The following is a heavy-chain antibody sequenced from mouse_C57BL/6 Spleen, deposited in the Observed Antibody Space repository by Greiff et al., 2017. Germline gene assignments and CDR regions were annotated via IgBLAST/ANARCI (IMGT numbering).Heavy chain of an antibody. Sequence: VKLQQSGAELARPGASVKLSCKASGYTFTSYGISWVKQRTGQGLEWIGEIYPRSGNTYYNEKFKGKATLTADKSSSTAYMELRSLTSEDSAVYFCARSFNWDGECYFDYWGQGTTLTVSS. D-gene: IGHD4-1*01. CDR1: GYTFTSYG. CDR3: ARSFNWDGECYFDY. CDR2: IYPRSGNT. V-gene: IGHV1-81*01. J-gene: IGHJ2*01.